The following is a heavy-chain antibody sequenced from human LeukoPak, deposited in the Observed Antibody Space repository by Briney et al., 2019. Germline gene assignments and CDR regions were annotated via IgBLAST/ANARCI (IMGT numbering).Heavy chain of an antibody. CDR3: ARDPEVVATYYYYGMDV. CDR2: ISAYNGNT. V-gene: IGHV1-18*04. J-gene: IGHJ6*04. CDR1: GYTFTSYG. Sequence: ASVKVSCKASGYTFTSYGISWVRQAPGQGLEWMGWISAYNGNTNYARKLQGRVTMTTDTSTSTAYMELRSLRSDDTAVYYCARDPEVVATYYYYGMDVWGKGTTVTVSS. D-gene: IGHD5-12*01.